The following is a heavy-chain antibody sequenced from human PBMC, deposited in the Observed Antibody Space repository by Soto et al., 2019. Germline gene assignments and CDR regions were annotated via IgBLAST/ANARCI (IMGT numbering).Heavy chain of an antibody. Sequence: RLSCAASGFSFSSYGLHWGRQAPSKGLGWVSVISYDGSHTHYADSVKGRFTISRDNSKNTLFLQTNSLKLSSVTAADTAVYYCATQEVGGSYVYTFDPWGQGTLVTVSS. CDR1: GFSFSSYG. V-gene: IGHV3-30*03. CDR2: ISYDGSHT. D-gene: IGHD1-26*01. CDR3: ATQEVGGSYVYTFDP. J-gene: IGHJ5*02.